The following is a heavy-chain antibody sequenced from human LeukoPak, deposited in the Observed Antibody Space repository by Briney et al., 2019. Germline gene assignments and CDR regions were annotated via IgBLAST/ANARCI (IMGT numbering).Heavy chain of an antibody. CDR1: GFTFSSYA. V-gene: IGHV3-23*01. D-gene: IGHD1-20*01. J-gene: IGHJ4*02. Sequence: GGSLRLSCAASGFTFSSYAMSWVRQAPGKGLEWVSAISGSGGSTYYADSVKGRFTNSRDDSKNTLFLQMNSLRAEDTAVYFCAKVKWKLIGYFDYWGQGTLVTVSS. CDR2: ISGSGGST. CDR3: AKVKWKLIGYFDY.